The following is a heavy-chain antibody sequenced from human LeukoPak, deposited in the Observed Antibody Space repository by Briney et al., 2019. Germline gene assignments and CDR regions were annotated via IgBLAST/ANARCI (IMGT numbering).Heavy chain of an antibody. J-gene: IGHJ4*02. V-gene: IGHV3-15*01. D-gene: IGHD5-24*01. CDR1: GFTFSNAW. CDR3: ARDRGWQQFDY. Sequence: GGSLRLSCAASGFTFSNAWMNWVRQAPGKGLEWVGRIKRKSDGGTTDYAAPVKGRFIISKDDSKNTVSLQMNSLRPEDTAVYFCARDRGWQQFDYWGQGTLVTVSS. CDR2: IKRKSDGGTT.